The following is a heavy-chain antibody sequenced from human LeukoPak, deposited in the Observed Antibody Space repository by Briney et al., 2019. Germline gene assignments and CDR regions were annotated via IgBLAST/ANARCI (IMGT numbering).Heavy chain of an antibody. V-gene: IGHV4-59*08. CDR1: GGSISSYY. CDR3: ARWYGYFRYFDL. J-gene: IGHJ2*01. Sequence: SETLSLTCTVSGGSISSYYWSWIRQPPGKGLDWIGYIYYTGSTNYNPSLKSRVTLSVDTSKNQFSLKLSSVTAADTAVYYCARWYGYFRYFDLWGRGTLVTVSS. CDR2: IYYTGST. D-gene: IGHD5-18*01.